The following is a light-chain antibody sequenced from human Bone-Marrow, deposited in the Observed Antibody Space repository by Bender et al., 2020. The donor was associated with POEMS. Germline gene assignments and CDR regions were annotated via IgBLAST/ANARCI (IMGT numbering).Light chain of an antibody. J-gene: IGLJ2*01. CDR3: SSYAGSNNLV. V-gene: IGLV2-18*02. Sequence: QSALTQPPSVSGSPGQSVTISCTGTSSDIGTYNLVSWYRHPPGTTPKLIIYEVSYRPSGVPDRFSGSKSGNAASLTISGLQAEDEADYYCSSYAGSNNLVFGGGTKLTVL. CDR1: SSDIGTYNL. CDR2: EVS.